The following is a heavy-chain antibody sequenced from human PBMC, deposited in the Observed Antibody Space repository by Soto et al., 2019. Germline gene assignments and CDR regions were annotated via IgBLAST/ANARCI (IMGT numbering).Heavy chain of an antibody. J-gene: IGHJ4*02. CDR1: GFTFSSYW. CDR2: IHFDGSTT. V-gene: IGHV3-74*01. CDR3: ARDAYISGYYQFDY. D-gene: IGHD6-19*01. Sequence: LRLSCAASGFTFSSYWMHWVRQVPGKGLVWVSRIHFDGSTTHYADSVKGRFTISRDNAKNTLSLQMNSLRAEDTAVYYCARDAYISGYYQFDYWGQGTLVTVSS.